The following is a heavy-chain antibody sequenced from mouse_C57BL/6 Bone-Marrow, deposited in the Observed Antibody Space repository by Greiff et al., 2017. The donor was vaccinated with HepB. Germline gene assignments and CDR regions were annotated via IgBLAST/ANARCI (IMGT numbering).Heavy chain of an antibody. CDR1: GYTFTDSY. Sequence: QVQLKESGPELVKPGASVKISCKASGYTFTDSYINWVKQRPGQGLEWIGWLYPGSGNTKYNAKFKGKATLTVDTSSSTAYMQLSSLTSEDSAVYFCARGCGPWCFDVWGTGTPVTVSA. V-gene: IGHV1-84*01. CDR2: LYPGSGNT. J-gene: IGHJ1*03. CDR3: ARGCGPWCFDV.